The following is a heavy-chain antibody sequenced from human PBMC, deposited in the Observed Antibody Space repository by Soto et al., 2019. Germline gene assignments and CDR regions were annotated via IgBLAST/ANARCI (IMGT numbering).Heavy chain of an antibody. V-gene: IGHV3-23*01. J-gene: IGHJ4*02. CDR3: AKAAYYYDSSGAGFDY. Sequence: GGSLRLSCAASGFTFISYAMGWVRQAPGKGLEWVSGISGSGGSTYYADSVKGRFTISRDNSKNSLYLQMNSLRAEDTAVYYCAKAAYYYDSSGAGFDYWGQGTLVTVSS. CDR2: ISGSGGST. CDR1: GFTFISYA. D-gene: IGHD3-22*01.